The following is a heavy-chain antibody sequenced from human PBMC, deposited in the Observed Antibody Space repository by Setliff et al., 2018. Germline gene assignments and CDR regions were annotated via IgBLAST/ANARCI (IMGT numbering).Heavy chain of an antibody. V-gene: IGHV4-59*01. CDR2: VYYTGTT. CDR3: AREVQGFDP. J-gene: IGHJ5*02. Sequence: SETLSLTCAVYGGSFSGYYWSWIRQPPGKGLEWIAYVYYTGTTIYNPSLKSRVTISTDTSKNQFSLKLNSVTAADTAVYYCAREVQGFDPWGQGTLVTVSS. CDR1: GGSFSGYY.